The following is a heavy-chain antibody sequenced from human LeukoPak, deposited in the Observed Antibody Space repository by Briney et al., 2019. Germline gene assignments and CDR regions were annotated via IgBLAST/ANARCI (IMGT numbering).Heavy chain of an antibody. J-gene: IGHJ1*01. Sequence: SVTLSLTCIVSGGSISGYYWSWIRQPPGKGLEWIGEINHSGSTNYNPSPKSRVTISVNTSNNQFSLKLSSVTAADTAVYYCARLTDYYDSSGYYEYFQHWGQGTLVTVSS. CDR3: ARLTDYYDSSGYYEYFQH. D-gene: IGHD3-22*01. CDR2: INHSGST. V-gene: IGHV4-34*01. CDR1: GGSISGYY.